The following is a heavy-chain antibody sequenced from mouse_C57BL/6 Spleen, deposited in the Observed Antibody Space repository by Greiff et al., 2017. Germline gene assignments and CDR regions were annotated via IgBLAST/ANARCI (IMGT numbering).Heavy chain of an antibody. D-gene: IGHD2-3*01. J-gene: IGHJ2*01. CDR3: ARDNYDGYYFDY. V-gene: IGHV5-16*01. CDR2: INYDGSST. CDR1: GFTFSDYY. Sequence: EVKLVESEGGLVQPGSSMKLSCTASGFTFSDYYMAWVRQVPEKGLEWVANINYDGSSTYYLDSLKSRFIISRDNAKNILYLQMSSLKSEDTATDYCARDNYDGYYFDYWGQGTTLTVSS.